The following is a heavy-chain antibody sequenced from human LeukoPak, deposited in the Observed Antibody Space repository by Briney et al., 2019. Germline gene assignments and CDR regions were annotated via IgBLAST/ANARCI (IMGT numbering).Heavy chain of an antibody. V-gene: IGHV3-74*01. Sequence: GGSLRLSCAVSGFTFSSYWMHWVRQAPGKGLVWVSRINTDGSSTSYADSVKGRFTISRDNAKNTLFLQMNSLRVEDTAVYYCARDYNWGSDGFDIWGQGTMVTVSS. D-gene: IGHD1-1*01. CDR1: GFTFSSYW. CDR2: INTDGSST. J-gene: IGHJ3*02. CDR3: ARDYNWGSDGFDI.